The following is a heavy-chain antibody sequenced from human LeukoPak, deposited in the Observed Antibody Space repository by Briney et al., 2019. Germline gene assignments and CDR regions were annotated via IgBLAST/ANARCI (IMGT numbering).Heavy chain of an antibody. V-gene: IGHV1-58*01. J-gene: IGHJ4*02. CDR1: GFTFTTGSA. CDR3: ARDPYYYDSSGYYYAQYLDY. Sequence: ASVKVSCKASGFTFTTGSAVQWVRQARGQRLEWIGWIVVGSGNTYYAQKFQERVTITRDMSTSTAYMELSSLRSEDTAVYYSARDPYYYDSSGYYYAQYLDYWGQGTLDTVSS. CDR2: IVVGSGNT. D-gene: IGHD3-22*01.